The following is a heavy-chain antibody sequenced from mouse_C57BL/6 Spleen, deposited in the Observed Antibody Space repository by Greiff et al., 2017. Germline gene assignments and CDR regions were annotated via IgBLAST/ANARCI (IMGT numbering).Heavy chain of an antibody. V-gene: IGHV1-78*01. D-gene: IGHD1-1*01. CDR3: ARYDYYGSSYGY. CDR2: IYPRDGST. CDR1: GYTFTDHT. J-gene: IGHJ2*01. Sequence: VKVVESDAELVKPGASVKISCKVSGYTFTDHTIHWMKQRPEQGLEWIGYIYPRDGSTKYNEKFKGKATLTADKSSSTAYMQLNSLTSEDSAVYFCARYDYYGSSYGYWGQGTTLTVSS.